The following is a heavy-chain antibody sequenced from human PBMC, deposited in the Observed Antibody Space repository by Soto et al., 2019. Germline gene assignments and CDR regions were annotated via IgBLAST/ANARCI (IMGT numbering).Heavy chain of an antibody. CDR3: VSDPNWEWGY. CDR1: GFVFARND. V-gene: IGHV3-23*01. D-gene: IGHD1-26*01. Sequence: GGSLRLSCAASGFVFARNDMNWVRQRPGKGLEWVSNINYSGVSTYYSDAVKGRFTISRDNSRNILHLEMNSLTVDDTAVYYCVSDPNWEWGYRGQGTPVTVSS. J-gene: IGHJ4*02. CDR2: INYSGVST.